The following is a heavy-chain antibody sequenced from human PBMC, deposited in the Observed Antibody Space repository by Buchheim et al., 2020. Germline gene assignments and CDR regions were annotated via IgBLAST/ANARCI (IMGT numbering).Heavy chain of an antibody. CDR1: GGSLSGYY. J-gene: IGHJ6*03. D-gene: IGHD2-15*01. V-gene: IGHV4-34*01. CDR3: ARGGYCGGGCFSGSNYMDV. Sequence: QVQLQESGPGLVKPSETLSLTCAVYGGSLSGYYWSWIRQPPGKGLEWIGEINHRGGTNYNPSLKSRVAISVDTSNNQLSLELSSVTAADTAVYYCARGGYCGGGCFSGSNYMDVWDKGTT. CDR2: INHRGGT.